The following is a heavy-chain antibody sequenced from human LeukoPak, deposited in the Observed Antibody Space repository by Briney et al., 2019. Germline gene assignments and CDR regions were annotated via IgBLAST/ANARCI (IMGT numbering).Heavy chain of an antibody. D-gene: IGHD3-3*01. CDR1: GYTFTSYY. CDR3: ARGDYDFWSGYPTGGVGFDY. J-gene: IGHJ4*02. Sequence: ASVKVSCKASGYTFTSYYMHWVRQAPGQGLEWMGIINPRGGSTSYAKEFQGRVTMTRDTSTSTVYMELSSLRSEDTAVYYCARGDYDFWSGYPTGGVGFDYWGQGTLVTVSS. V-gene: IGHV1-46*01. CDR2: INPRGGST.